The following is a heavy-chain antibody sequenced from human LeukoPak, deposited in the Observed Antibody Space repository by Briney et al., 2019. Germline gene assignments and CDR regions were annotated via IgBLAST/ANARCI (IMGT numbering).Heavy chain of an antibody. CDR3: ARADSSGWYMVFPGDY. Sequence: ASVKVSCKASVYTFTSYGISWVRQAPGQGLEWMGWISAYNGNTNYAQKLQGRVTMTTDTSTSTAYMELRSLRSDDTAVYYCARADSSGWYMVFPGDYWGQGTLVTVSS. D-gene: IGHD6-19*01. V-gene: IGHV1-18*01. CDR1: VYTFTSYG. J-gene: IGHJ4*02. CDR2: ISAYNGNT.